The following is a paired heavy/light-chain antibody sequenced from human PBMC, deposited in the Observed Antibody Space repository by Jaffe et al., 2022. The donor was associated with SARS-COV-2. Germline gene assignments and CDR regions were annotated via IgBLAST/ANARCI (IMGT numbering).Light chain of an antibody. Sequence: DIQMTQSPSTLSASVGDRVTITCRASQSISRWLAWYQEKPGKAPKLLIYKASNLKSGVPSRFSGSGSGTEFTLTISSLQPDDFATYYCQQYITYSWTFGQGTKVEIK. CDR3: QQYITYSWT. CDR2: KAS. J-gene: IGKJ1*01. CDR1: QSISRW. V-gene: IGKV1-5*03.
Heavy chain of an antibody. Sequence: EVLLVESGGDLVQPGGSLRLSCSASGFSFSGYAMHWVRQAPGKGLEYVSAISTNGDRTYYGDSAKGRFTISRDNSKETLYLQMSGLRVEDTAVYYCVKGAATYYDFWSGELPWGQGTLVTVSS. D-gene: IGHD3-3*01. CDR3: VKGAATYYDFWSGELP. CDR2: ISTNGDRT. V-gene: IGHV3-64D*09. CDR1: GFSFSGYA. J-gene: IGHJ5*02.